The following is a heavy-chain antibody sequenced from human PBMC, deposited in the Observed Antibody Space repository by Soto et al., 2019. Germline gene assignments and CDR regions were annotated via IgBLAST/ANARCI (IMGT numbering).Heavy chain of an antibody. J-gene: IGHJ4*02. Sequence: GASVKVSCKASGGTFSSYAISWVRQAPGQGLEWMGGIIPIFGTANYAQKFQGRVTITADKSTSTAYMELSSLRSEDTAVYYCARVGDYGDYESHFDYWGQGTLVTVYS. CDR2: IIPIFGTA. CDR1: GGTFSSYA. CDR3: ARVGDYGDYESHFDY. D-gene: IGHD4-17*01. V-gene: IGHV1-69*06.